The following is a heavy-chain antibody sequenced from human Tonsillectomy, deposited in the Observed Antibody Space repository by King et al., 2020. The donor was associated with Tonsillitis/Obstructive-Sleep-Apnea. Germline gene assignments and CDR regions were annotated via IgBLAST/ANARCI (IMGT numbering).Heavy chain of an antibody. CDR3: ARARLGSWGGYYYYMDV. D-gene: IGHD3-10*01. CDR2: ISSSGGPT. CDR1: GFSLSDYY. Sequence: VQLVESGGALVKPGESLRLFCAASGFSLSDYYMTWIRQAPGQGLEWISYISSSGGPTYYADSVRGRFTISRDNANSSLYLEMNSLRVEDTAVYYCARARLGSWGGYYYYMDVWGKGTTVTVSS. J-gene: IGHJ6*03. V-gene: IGHV3-11*01.